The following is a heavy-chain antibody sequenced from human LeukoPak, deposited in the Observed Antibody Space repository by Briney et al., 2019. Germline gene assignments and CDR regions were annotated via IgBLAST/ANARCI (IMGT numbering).Heavy chain of an antibody. D-gene: IGHD2-2*01. Sequence: GGSLRLSCAASGFTFSNYAMNWVRQAPGKGLEWVSAISGSGGGTFYADSVKGRFTISRDNSKNTLYLQMNSLRADDTAVFYCAKARIGYCSRPSCTNGLDVWGQGTTVTVS. J-gene: IGHJ6*02. V-gene: IGHV3-23*01. CDR2: ISGSGGGT. CDR3: AKARIGYCSRPSCTNGLDV. CDR1: GFTFSNYA.